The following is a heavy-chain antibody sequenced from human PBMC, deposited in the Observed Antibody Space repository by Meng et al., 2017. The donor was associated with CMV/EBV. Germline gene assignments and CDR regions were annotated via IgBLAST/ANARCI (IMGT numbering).Heavy chain of an antibody. CDR2: INHSGST. Sequence: GSLRLSCAVYGGSFSGYYWSWIRQPPGKGLEWIGEINHSGSTNYNPSLKSRVTISVDTSKTQFSLKLSSVTAADTAVYYCARVPPRGYDFWSGYYNLLSYYYYYGMDVWGQGTTVTVSS. V-gene: IGHV4-34*01. J-gene: IGHJ6*02. CDR3: ARVPPRGYDFWSGYYNLLSYYYYYGMDV. D-gene: IGHD3-3*01. CDR1: GGSFSGYY.